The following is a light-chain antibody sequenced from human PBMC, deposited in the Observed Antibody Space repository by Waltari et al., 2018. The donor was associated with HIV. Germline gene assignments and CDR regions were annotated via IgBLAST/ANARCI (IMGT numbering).Light chain of an antibody. CDR3: CSCATPNTRV. CDR1: SSDVGSCQF. CDR2: EDT. Sequence: QSALTQPASVSGSPGQSISISSTGTSSDVGSCQFVSWYQQHPGKAPKLLIYEDTKRPSGVSNRFSASKSGNTASLTISGLQAEDEADYYCCSCATPNTRVFGGGTKLTVL. V-gene: IGLV2-23*01. J-gene: IGLJ3*02.